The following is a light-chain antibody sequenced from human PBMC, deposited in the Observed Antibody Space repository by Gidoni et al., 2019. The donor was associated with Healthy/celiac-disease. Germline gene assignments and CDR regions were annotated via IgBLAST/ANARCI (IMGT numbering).Light chain of an antibody. CDR2: GAS. V-gene: IGKV3-20*01. J-gene: IGKJ3*01. CDR3: QQYGSSPFT. Sequence: IVLTQSPGTLSLSPGERATLSCRASQRVSSSYLAWYQQKPGQAPRILIDGASSRATGIPDRVSGSGSGTDFTLTSSRLEPEDVALYYCQQYGSSPFTFXPXTKVEIK. CDR1: QRVSSSY.